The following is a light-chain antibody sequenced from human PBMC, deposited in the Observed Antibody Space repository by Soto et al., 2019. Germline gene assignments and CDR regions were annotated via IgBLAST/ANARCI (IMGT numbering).Light chain of an antibody. V-gene: IGKV1-9*01. J-gene: IGKJ2*01. Sequence: DIQLTQSPSFLSASVGDRVTITCRASLGISSYLAWYQQKPGKAPKLLIYAASTLQSGVPSRFSGSGSGTEFTLTISSLQPEDFATYYCQQLNSYPQTFGQGTKLEIK. CDR1: LGISSY. CDR2: AAS. CDR3: QQLNSYPQT.